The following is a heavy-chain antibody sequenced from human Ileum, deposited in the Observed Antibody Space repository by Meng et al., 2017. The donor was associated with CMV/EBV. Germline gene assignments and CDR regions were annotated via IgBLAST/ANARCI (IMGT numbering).Heavy chain of an antibody. J-gene: IGHJ6*02. V-gene: IGHV3-72*01. CDR3: VRMFYFGSGSSWGMDV. CDR2: TRSKYQKSTT. Sequence: GGSLRLSCAASGFTFSSYWMSWVRQAPGKGLEWVGVTRSKYQKSTTEYAASVKGRFTVSRDDSKNSLYLQMNSLQTEDSAAYYCVRMFYFGSGSSWGMDVWGQGTTVTVSS. D-gene: IGHD3-10*01. CDR1: GFTFSSYW.